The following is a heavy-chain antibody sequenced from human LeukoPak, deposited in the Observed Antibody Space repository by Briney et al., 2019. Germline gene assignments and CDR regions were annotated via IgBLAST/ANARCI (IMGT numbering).Heavy chain of an antibody. CDR3: ARVPRYYYGMDV. CDR1: GCSFISFD. J-gene: IGHJ6*02. V-gene: IGHV1-8*01. CDR2: MNPNSGNR. Sequence: ASVKVSCKASGCSFISFDINWVRQASGQGLEWMGWMNPNSGNRGYAQKFQGRVTMTRNTSINTAYMEVSSLTSEDTAMYFCARVPRYYYGMDVWGPGTTVTVSS.